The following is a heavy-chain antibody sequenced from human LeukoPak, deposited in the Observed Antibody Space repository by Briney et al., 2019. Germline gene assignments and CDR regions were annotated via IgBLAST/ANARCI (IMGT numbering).Heavy chain of an antibody. CDR3: ARADSGYDFHY. J-gene: IGHJ4*02. CDR1: GYSISSGYY. Sequence: PSETLSLTCAVSGYSISSGYYWGWIRQPPGKGLEWIGSIYHSGNTYYNPSLKSRVTISVDTSKNQFSLKLSSVTAADTAVYYCARADSGYDFHYWGQGTLVTVSS. D-gene: IGHD5-12*01. CDR2: IYHSGNT. V-gene: IGHV4-38-2*01.